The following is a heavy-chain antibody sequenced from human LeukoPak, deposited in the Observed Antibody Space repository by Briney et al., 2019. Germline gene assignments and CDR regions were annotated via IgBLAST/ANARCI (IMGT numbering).Heavy chain of an antibody. Sequence: ASVKVSCKASDYTFSNYGYNWVRQAPGQGLEWMGWISAHNGDTNYAQKFQGRLTMTTDASTRTAYMELKSLRSDDTAVYYCAREGSCSGGSCRLDYWGQGTLVTVFS. V-gene: IGHV1-18*01. CDR3: AREGSCSGGSCRLDY. D-gene: IGHD2-15*01. CDR1: DYTFSNYG. J-gene: IGHJ4*02. CDR2: ISAHNGDT.